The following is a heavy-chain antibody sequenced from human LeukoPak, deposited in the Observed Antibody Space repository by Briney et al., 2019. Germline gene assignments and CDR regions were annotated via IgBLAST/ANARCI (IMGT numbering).Heavy chain of an antibody. Sequence: GGSLRLSCVASGFSLGSYPLSWVRQAPGKGLEWVSAISGSGINTYYSDSVRGRFTVSRDNSKNTLYLQMNSPEAEDTAVYFCAKGTYYEDRSGYNGLFDSWGQGTLVTVSS. J-gene: IGHJ4*02. V-gene: IGHV3-23*01. D-gene: IGHD3-22*01. CDR1: GFSLGSYP. CDR3: AKGTYYEDRSGYNGLFDS. CDR2: ISGSGINT.